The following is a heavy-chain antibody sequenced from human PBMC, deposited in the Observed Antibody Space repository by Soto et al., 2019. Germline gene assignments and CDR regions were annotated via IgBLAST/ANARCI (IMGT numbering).Heavy chain of an antibody. V-gene: IGHV3-23*01. Sequence: GGSLRLSCATSGFTFNTYPMTWVRQAPGKGLEWVSSISSTVVRTSSYADSVKGRFAISRDFSDNTVYLQMNNLRVDDTAVYFCAKGVLSFHYGMEVWGPGPTVTL. CDR2: ISSTVVRTS. CDR1: GFTFNTYP. CDR3: AKGVLSFHYGMEV. J-gene: IGHJ6*02. D-gene: IGHD3-10*01.